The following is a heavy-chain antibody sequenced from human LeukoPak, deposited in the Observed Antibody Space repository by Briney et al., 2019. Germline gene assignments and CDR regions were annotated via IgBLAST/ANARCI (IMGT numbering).Heavy chain of an antibody. Sequence: SETLSLTCSVSGGSISSGTYYWRWIRQRPGKGLEWIGYTHYTGSTYTNPSLRSRVTISVDTSKNQLSLKLSSVTAADTAVYYCARDGCSGPSCYRNWFDPWGQGTLVTVSS. CDR3: ARDGCSGPSCYRNWFDP. D-gene: IGHD2-2*01. J-gene: IGHJ5*02. CDR1: GGSISSGTYY. CDR2: THYTGST. V-gene: IGHV4-31*03.